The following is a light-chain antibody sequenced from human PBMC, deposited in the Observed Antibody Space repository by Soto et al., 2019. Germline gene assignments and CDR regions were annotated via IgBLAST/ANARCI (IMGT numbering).Light chain of an antibody. V-gene: IGLV2-14*01. CDR3: CSYTSSTTYVFGTDSTYV. Sequence: QSVLTQPASVSGSPGQSITISCTGTSSDVGVYNYVSWYQQHPGKAPKLMIYEVGNRPSGISNRFSGSKSGNTASLTISGLQAEDEADYYCCSYTSSTTYVFGTDSTYVFGTGTKLTVL. CDR2: EVG. J-gene: IGLJ1*01. CDR1: SSDVGVYNY.